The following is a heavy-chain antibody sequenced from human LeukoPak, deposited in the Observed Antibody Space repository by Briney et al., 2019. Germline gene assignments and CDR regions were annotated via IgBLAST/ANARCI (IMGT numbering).Heavy chain of an antibody. J-gene: IGHJ4*02. CDR2: IYYSGST. CDR3: ARNMYYYGSGSY. CDR1: GGSISSSSYY. V-gene: IGHV4-39*07. Sequence: SETLSLTCTVSGGSISSSSYYWGWIRQPPGKGLEWIGSIYYSGSTYYNPSLKSRVTISVDTSKNQFSLKLSSVTAADTAVYYCARNMYYYGSGSYWGQGTLVTV. D-gene: IGHD3-10*01.